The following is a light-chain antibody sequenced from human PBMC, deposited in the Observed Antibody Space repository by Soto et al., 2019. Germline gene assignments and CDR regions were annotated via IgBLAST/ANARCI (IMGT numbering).Light chain of an antibody. J-gene: IGKJ1*01. CDR2: DAS. CDR3: QQSYTST. V-gene: IGKV1-5*02. CDR1: QSISSW. Sequence: DIQMTQSPATLSASVGDRVTIICRASQSISSWLAWYQQKPGKAPKLLIYDASSLESGVPSRFSGSASGTDFTLTISSLQPEDFATYYCQQSYTSTFGQGTKV.